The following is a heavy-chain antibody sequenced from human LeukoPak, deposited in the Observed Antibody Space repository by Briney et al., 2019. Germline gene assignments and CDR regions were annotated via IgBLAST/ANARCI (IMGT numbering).Heavy chain of an antibody. CDR2: ISSSSSAI. CDR1: GFTFSSYT. CDR3: ARSTYFDY. V-gene: IGHV3-48*04. Sequence: GGSLRLSCAASGFTFSSYTMNWVRQAPGKGLEWVSYISSSSSAIFYADSVKGRFTISRDNAKNSLYLQINSLTAEDTAVYYCARSTYFDYWGQGTLVAVSS. J-gene: IGHJ4*02.